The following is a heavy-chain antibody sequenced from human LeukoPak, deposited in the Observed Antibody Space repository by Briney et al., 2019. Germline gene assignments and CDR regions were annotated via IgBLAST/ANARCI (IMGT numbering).Heavy chain of an antibody. J-gene: IGHJ6*02. CDR2: ISWNSGSI. Sequence: GRSLRLSCAASGFTFDDYAMHWVRQAPGKGLEWVSDISWNSGSIGYADSVKGRFTISRDNAKNSLYLQMNSLRAEDTALYYCAKDIGGSSRYYYYGMDVWGQGTTVTVSS. CDR1: GFTFDDYA. V-gene: IGHV3-9*01. D-gene: IGHD2-15*01. CDR3: AKDIGGSSRYYYYGMDV.